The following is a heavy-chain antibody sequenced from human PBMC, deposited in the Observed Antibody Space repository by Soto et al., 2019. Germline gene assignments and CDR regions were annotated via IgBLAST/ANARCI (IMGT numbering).Heavy chain of an antibody. CDR1: GFTFSNAW. CDR2: IKSKTDGGTT. CDR3: TAHYYDSSGFDY. V-gene: IGHV3-15*01. D-gene: IGHD3-22*01. J-gene: IGHJ4*02. Sequence: GGSLRLSCAASGFTFSNAWMSWVRQAPGKGLEWVGRIKSKTDGGTTDYAAPVKGRFTISRDDSKNTLYLQMNSLKTEDTAVYYCTAHYYDSSGFDYWGQGTLVTVPQ.